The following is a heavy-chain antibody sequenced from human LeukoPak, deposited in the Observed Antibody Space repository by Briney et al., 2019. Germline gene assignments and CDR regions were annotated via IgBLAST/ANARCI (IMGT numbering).Heavy chain of an antibody. V-gene: IGHV1-69*05. CDR1: GGTFITYA. CDR3: AMASVPGAIEGPFDPFDI. J-gene: IGHJ3*02. Sequence: ASVKVSCKASGGTFITYAISWVRQAPGQGLEWMGGIIPIFRTPNYAEKFQGRVTITTDESTTTAYMDLTSLTSEDTAVYYCAMASVPGAIEGPFDPFDIWGQGTMVTISS. CDR2: IIPIFRTP. D-gene: IGHD2-2*02.